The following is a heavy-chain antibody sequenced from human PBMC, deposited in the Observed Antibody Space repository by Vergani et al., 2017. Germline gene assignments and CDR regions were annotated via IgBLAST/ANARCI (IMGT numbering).Heavy chain of an antibody. Sequence: QVQLVQSGAEVKKPGASVKVSCKASGYTFIGYYMHWVRQAPGQGLEWMGWINLNSGGTKSTQTFQGRVTMTRDTSISTAYMELSSLRSDDTAVYYCARASDFYDSSGNYPPFDFWGKGTLVTVPS. J-gene: IGHJ4*02. D-gene: IGHD3-22*01. V-gene: IGHV1-2*02. CDR1: GYTFIGYY. CDR3: ARASDFYDSSGNYPPFDF. CDR2: INLNSGGT.